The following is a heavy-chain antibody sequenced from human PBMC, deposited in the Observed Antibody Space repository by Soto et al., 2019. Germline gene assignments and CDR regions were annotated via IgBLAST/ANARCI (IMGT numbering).Heavy chain of an antibody. Sequence: PGGSSRVWREAPGCTFGNIGLAWVRQGKGKGLEWVSTISGGSSVTYYGDSVKGRFTISRDNAKKTLFLQLNRLSAEDTATYYCAKVLRTNYYYPFDFWGQGSQVSVPA. CDR3: AKVLRTNYYYPFDF. CDR1: GCTFGNIG. D-gene: IGHD3-10*01. J-gene: IGHJ4*02. V-gene: IGHV3-23*01. CDR2: ISGGSSVT.